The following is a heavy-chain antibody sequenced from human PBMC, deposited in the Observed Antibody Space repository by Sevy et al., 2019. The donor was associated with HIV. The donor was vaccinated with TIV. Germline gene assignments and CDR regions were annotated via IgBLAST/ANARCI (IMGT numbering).Heavy chain of an antibody. D-gene: IGHD3-10*01. CDR2: IIPIFGTA. Sequence: ASVKVSCKASGGTFSSYAISWVRQAPGQGLEWMGGIIPIFGTANYAQKFQGRVTITADESTSTAYMERSSLRSEDTAVYNSAREEYYYGSDSSNYYYYGMDVWGQGTTVTVSS. CDR1: GGTFSSYA. CDR3: AREEYYYGSDSSNYYYYGMDV. J-gene: IGHJ6*02. V-gene: IGHV1-69*13.